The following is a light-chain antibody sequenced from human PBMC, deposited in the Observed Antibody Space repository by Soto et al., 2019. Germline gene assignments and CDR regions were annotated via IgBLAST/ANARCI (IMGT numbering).Light chain of an antibody. J-gene: IGLJ1*01. CDR2: DVS. Sequence: QSALTQPASVSGSPGQSITISCTGASRDLGDYNYVSWYQQHPGKAPKLMIYDVSSRPSGVSDRFSGSKSGNTASLTISGLQAEDEAYYYCTSYTTTGTYVFATGTKVTVL. CDR3: TSYTTTGTYV. CDR1: SRDLGDYNY. V-gene: IGLV2-14*03.